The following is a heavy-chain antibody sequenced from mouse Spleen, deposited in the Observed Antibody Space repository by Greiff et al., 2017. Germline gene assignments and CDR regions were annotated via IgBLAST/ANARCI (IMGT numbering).Heavy chain of an antibody. J-gene: IGHJ4*01. CDR3: KRGYGCYAVDY. CDR2: INPGNSDT. Sequence: VQLQQSGTVLARPGASVKMSCKASGYTFTSYWMHWVKQRPGQGLEWIGAINPGNSDTSYNQKFKGKAKLTADTSTSTAYMELSSLTNEDSAVYYCKRGYGCYAVDYWGQGTSGTVSS. V-gene: IGHV1-5*01. D-gene: IGHD2-2*01. CDR1: GYTFTSYW.